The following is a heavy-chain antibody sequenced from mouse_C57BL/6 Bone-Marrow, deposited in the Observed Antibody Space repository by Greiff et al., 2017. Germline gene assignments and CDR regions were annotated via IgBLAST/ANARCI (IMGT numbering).Heavy chain of an antibody. CDR2: IDPSDSYT. V-gene: IGHV1-69*01. D-gene: IGHD3-2*02. Sequence: VQLQQPGAELVMPGASVKLSCKASGYTFTSYWMHWVKQRPGQGLEWIGEIDPSDSYTNYNQKFKGKSTLTVDKSSSTAYMQLSSLTSEDSAVYYCARDSSGLFYAMDYWGQGTSVTVSS. J-gene: IGHJ4*01. CDR3: ARDSSGLFYAMDY. CDR1: GYTFTSYW.